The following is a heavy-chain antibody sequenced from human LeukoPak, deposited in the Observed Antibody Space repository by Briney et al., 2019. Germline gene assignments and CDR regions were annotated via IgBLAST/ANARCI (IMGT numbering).Heavy chain of an antibody. CDR2: IYYSGST. V-gene: IGHV4-39*01. J-gene: IGHJ5*02. D-gene: IGHD3-10*01. CDR3: ATMVRGPQKNWFDP. CDR1: GGSISSSSYY. Sequence: SETLSLTCTVSGGSISSSSYYWGWIRQPPGKGLEWIGSIYYSGSTYYNPSLKSQVTISVDTSKNQFSLKLSSVTAADTAVYYCATMVRGPQKNWFDPWGQGTLVTVSS.